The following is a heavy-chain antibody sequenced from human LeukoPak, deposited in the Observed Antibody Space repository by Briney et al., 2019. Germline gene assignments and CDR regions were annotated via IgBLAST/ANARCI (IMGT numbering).Heavy chain of an antibody. V-gene: IGHV1-46*03. Sequence: ASVKVSCKASGYTFTSYYMHWVRQAPGQGLEWTGIINPSGGSTSYAQKFQGRVTITADESTSTAYMELSSLRSEDTAVYYCGRGPQQWLRVYYYYGMDVWGQGTTVTVSS. CDR3: GRGPQQWLRVYYYYGMDV. CDR1: GYTFTSYY. D-gene: IGHD6-19*01. CDR2: INPSGGST. J-gene: IGHJ6*02.